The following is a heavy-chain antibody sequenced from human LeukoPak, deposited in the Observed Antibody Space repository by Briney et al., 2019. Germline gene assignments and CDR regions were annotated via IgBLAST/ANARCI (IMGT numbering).Heavy chain of an antibody. CDR3: AKTTAGYSSGRYPGWPVDY. V-gene: IGHV3-23*01. CDR1: GFTFGSYA. J-gene: IGHJ4*02. D-gene: IGHD6-19*01. Sequence: GGSLRLPCAASGFTFGSYAMYRVRQAPGKGLEWVSGISGSGGSTFYADSVKGRFTISRDNSENTVYLQMNSLRADDTAVYYCAKTTAGYSSGRYPGWPVDYWGRGTLVTVS. CDR2: ISGSGGST.